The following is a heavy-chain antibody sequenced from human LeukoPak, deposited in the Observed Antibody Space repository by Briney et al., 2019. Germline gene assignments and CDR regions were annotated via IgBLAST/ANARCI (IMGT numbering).Heavy chain of an antibody. CDR2: ISWNSGSI. CDR3: AKCSGTYYDFWSGYYPSAFDI. V-gene: IGHV3-9*01. J-gene: IGHJ3*02. D-gene: IGHD3-3*01. Sequence: GGSLRLSCAASGFTFDDYAMQWVRQGPGKGLEWVSGISWNSGSIGYADSLKGRFTISRDNAKKSLYLQMNSLRAEYTALYYCAKCSGTYYDFWSGYYPSAFDIWGQGTMVTVSS. CDR1: GFTFDDYA.